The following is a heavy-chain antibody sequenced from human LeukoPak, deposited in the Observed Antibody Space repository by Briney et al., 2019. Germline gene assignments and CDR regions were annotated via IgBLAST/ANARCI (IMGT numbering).Heavy chain of an antibody. Sequence: GASVKVSCKASGCTFTSYDINWVRQAAGQGLEWMGYMNPNTGETGYAQRFQGRVTMTRDTSIDTAYMELSSLGSEDTAVYYCARKTCSTTSCLHPWGQGTLVTVSS. CDR1: GCTFTSYD. V-gene: IGHV1-8*01. CDR2: MNPNTGET. CDR3: ARKTCSTTSCLHP. J-gene: IGHJ5*02. D-gene: IGHD2-2*01.